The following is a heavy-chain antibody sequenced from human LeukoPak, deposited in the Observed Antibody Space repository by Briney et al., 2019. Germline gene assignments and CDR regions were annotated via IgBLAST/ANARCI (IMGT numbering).Heavy chain of an antibody. V-gene: IGHV7-4-1*02. CDR3: ASILAAAGTDY. CDR2: INTNTGNP. D-gene: IGHD6-13*01. Sequence: ASVKVSCKASGYTFTSYAMNWVRQAPGQGLEWMGWINTNTGNPTYTQGFTGRFVFSLDTSVSTAYLQISSLKAEDTAVYYCASILAAAGTDYWGQGTLVTVSS. J-gene: IGHJ4*02. CDR1: GYTFTSYA.